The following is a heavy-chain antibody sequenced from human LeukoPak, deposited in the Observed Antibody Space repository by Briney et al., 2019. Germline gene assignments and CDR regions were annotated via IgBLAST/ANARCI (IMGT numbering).Heavy chain of an antibody. CDR2: IKQDGSEK. D-gene: IGHD6-13*01. V-gene: IGHV3-7*01. CDR1: GFTFSDYY. J-gene: IGHJ6*03. Sequence: GGSLRLSCAASGFTFSDYYMSWIRQAPGKGLEWVANIKQDGSEKYYVDSVKGRFTISRDNAKNSLYLQMNSLRAEDTAVYYCARAKAGSSWYGSWKNYYYMDVWGKGTTVTVSS. CDR3: ARAKAGSSWYGSWKNYYYMDV.